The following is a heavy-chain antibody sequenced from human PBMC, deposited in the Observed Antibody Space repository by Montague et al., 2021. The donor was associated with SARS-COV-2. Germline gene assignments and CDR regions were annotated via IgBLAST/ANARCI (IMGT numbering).Heavy chain of an antibody. V-gene: IGHV4-34*01. CDR2: ISHSGST. D-gene: IGHD3-10*01. Sequence: SETLSLTCAVYGGSFSGYCWSWIRQPPGKGPEWIGEISHSGSTNYNPSLKSRVTISVDTSKNQFSLKLSSVTAADTAVYYCARVRYYGSGTSLGMDVWGQGTTVTVSS. CDR3: ARVRYYGSGTSLGMDV. J-gene: IGHJ6*02. CDR1: GGSFSGYC.